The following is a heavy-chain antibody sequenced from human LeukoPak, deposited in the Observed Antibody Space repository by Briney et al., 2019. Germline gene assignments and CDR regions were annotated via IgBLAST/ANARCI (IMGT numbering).Heavy chain of an antibody. Sequence: SETLSLTCSVSGVSISSSGFYWGWIRQPPGKGLEWIGSFHYSGSTYHNPSLKSRVTISVDTSKTQVSLKLSSVTAADTAVYYCARQYIAADNLYFDYWGQGTLVTVSS. CDR3: ARQYIAADNLYFDY. D-gene: IGHD6-13*01. J-gene: IGHJ4*02. V-gene: IGHV4-39*01. CDR1: GVSISSSGFY. CDR2: FHYSGST.